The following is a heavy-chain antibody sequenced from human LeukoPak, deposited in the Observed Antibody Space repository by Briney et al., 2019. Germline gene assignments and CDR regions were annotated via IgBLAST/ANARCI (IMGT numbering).Heavy chain of an antibody. V-gene: IGHV7-4-1*02. CDR3: ARGGSQWQDY. CDR1: GYTFTTYA. J-gene: IGHJ4*02. CDR2: INTNTGSP. Sequence: GASVKVSCKASGYTFTTYATTWVRQAPGQGLEWLGRINTNTGSPTYAQGFTRRFVLSLDTSVRTAYLQISSLRAEDTAVYYCARGGSQWQDYWGQGTLVTVSP. D-gene: IGHD1-26*01.